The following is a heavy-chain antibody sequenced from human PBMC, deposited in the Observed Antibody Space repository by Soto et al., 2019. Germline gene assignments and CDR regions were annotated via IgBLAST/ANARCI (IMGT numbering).Heavy chain of an antibody. CDR1: GFTFSSYG. Sequence: GGSLRLSCAASGFTFSSYGMHWVRQAPGKGLEWVAVISYDGSNKYYADSVKGRFTISRDNSKNTLYLQMNSLRAEDTAVYYCAKDMEMATIFVYYYYGMDVWGQGTTV. V-gene: IGHV3-30*18. J-gene: IGHJ6*02. D-gene: IGHD3-3*01. CDR2: ISYDGSNK. CDR3: AKDMEMATIFVYYYYGMDV.